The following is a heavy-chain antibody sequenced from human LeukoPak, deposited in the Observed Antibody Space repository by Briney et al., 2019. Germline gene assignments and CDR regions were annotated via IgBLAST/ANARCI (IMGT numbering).Heavy chain of an antibody. CDR2: IYYSGST. D-gene: IGHD3-10*01. Sequence: SGTLSLTCTVSGGSISSYYWSWIRQPPGKGLEWIGYIYYSGSTNYNPSLKSRVTISVDTSKNQFSLKLSSVTAADTAVYYCARASFGRAGYFDYWGQGTLVTVSS. CDR3: ARASFGRAGYFDY. V-gene: IGHV4-59*01. J-gene: IGHJ4*02. CDR1: GGSISSYY.